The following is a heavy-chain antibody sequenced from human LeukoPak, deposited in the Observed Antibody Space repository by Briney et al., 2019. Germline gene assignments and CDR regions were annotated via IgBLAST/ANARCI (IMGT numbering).Heavy chain of an antibody. J-gene: IGHJ4*02. CDR3: ARDRTGEPDY. V-gene: IGHV3-21*01. Sequence: GGSLRLSCVASGFTFSSYAMSWVRQAPGKGLELVSSISSSSYYIYYADSVKGRFTISRDNAKNSLYLQMNSLRAEVTAVYYCARDRTGEPDYWGQGTLVTVSS. D-gene: IGHD7-27*01. CDR2: ISSSSYYI. CDR1: GFTFSSYA.